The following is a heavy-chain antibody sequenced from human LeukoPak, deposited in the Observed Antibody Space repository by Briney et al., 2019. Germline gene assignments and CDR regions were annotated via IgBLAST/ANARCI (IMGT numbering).Heavy chain of an antibody. CDR1: GYTFTSYY. D-gene: IGHD2-2*01. Sequence: GASVKVSCKASGYTFTSYYMHWVRQAPGQGLEWMGIINPSGGSTSYAQKFQGRVTMTRDTSTSTVYMELSSLRSEDTAVYYCARSDIVVVPAADWFDPWGQGTLVTVSS. CDR2: INPSGGST. V-gene: IGHV1-46*01. J-gene: IGHJ5*02. CDR3: ARSDIVVVPAADWFDP.